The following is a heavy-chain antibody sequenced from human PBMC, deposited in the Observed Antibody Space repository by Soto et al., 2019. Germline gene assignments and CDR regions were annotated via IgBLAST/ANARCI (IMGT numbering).Heavy chain of an antibody. D-gene: IGHD3-9*01. CDR2: ISYDGSNK. J-gene: IGHJ6*02. Sequence: GGSLRLSCAASGFTFSSYGMHWVRQAPGKGLEWVAVISYDGSNKYYADSVKGRFTISRDNSKNTLYLQMNSLRAEDTAVYYCAKEASIWNSYGMDVWGQGTTVTVSS. V-gene: IGHV3-30*18. CDR1: GFTFSSYG. CDR3: AKEASIWNSYGMDV.